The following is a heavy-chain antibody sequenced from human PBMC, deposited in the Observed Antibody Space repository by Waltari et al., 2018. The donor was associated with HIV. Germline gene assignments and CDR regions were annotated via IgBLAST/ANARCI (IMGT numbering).Heavy chain of an antibody. D-gene: IGHD3-3*01. CDR1: GGPISSSEYY. CDR3: ARQVRGHGFLANLYYFDF. CDR2: MYYGGST. Sequence: QLQLQESGPGLVKPSETLSLTCTVSGGPISSSEYYWGWCRQPPGNGLEWIGNMYYGGSTYYNPSLKSRVTISVDTSKNQFSLKLDSVTAADTAVYFCARQVRGHGFLANLYYFDFWGQGALVTVYS. V-gene: IGHV4-39*01. J-gene: IGHJ4*02.